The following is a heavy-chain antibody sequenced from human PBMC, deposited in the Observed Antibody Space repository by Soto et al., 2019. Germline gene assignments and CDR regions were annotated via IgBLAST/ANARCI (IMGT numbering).Heavy chain of an antibody. CDR3: GPRGAVADPRGY. Sequence: QVQLQQWGAGLLKPSEPLSLTCAVYGGSFSDFYWTWIRQPPGKGLEWIGEINHSGSTNYNPSLKSRVAISVNTSTNRFSLNLTSVTAADTAVYYCGPRGAVADPRGYWGQGTLVTVSS. CDR2: INHSGST. CDR1: GGSFSDFY. J-gene: IGHJ4*02. D-gene: IGHD6-19*01. V-gene: IGHV4-34*01.